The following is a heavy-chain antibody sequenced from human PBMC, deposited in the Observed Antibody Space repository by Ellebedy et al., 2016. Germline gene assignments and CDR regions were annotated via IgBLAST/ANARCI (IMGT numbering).Heavy chain of an antibody. CDR1: GGSVSSGSYY. CDR3: AKDRGVRGVIGYYYYGMDV. CDR2: IYYRGST. V-gene: IGHV4-61*01. J-gene: IGHJ6*02. Sequence: SETLSLTXTVSGGSVSSGSYYWSWIRQPPGKGLEWIGYIYYRGSTNYNPSPKSRVTISVDTSKNQFSLKLSSVTAADTAVYYCAKDRGVRGVIGYYYYGMDVWGQGTTVTVSS. D-gene: IGHD3-10*01.